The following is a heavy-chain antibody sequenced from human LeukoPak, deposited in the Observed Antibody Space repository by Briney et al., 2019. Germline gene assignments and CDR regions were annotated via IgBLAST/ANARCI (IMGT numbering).Heavy chain of an antibody. CDR3: ARFSGPGMQHYYYYMDV. D-gene: IGHD3-10*01. Sequence: GGSLRLSCAASGFSVSMKYMTWVRQAPGKGLEWVSVIFSGGTAYYADSVKGRFTVSRDNSKNMMYLQMNSLRAEDAAVCYCARFSGPGMQHYYYYMDVWGTGTTVTVSS. CDR1: GFSVSMKY. V-gene: IGHV3-53*01. J-gene: IGHJ6*03. CDR2: IFSGGTA.